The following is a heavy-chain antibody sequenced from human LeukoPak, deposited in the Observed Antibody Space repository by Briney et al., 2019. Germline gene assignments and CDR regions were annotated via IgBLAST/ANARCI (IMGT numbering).Heavy chain of an antibody. CDR1: GFSVNSNY. Sequence: GGSLRLSCAASGFSVNSNYMNWVRQAPGKGLEWVSVIYRGGDTYYADSVKGRFTISRDNSKNTLYLQMNSLRAEDTAVYYCAKDHTVVNSEEFYYYYGMDVWGQGTTVTVSS. V-gene: IGHV3-53*05. CDR3: AKDHTVVNSEEFYYYYGMDV. D-gene: IGHD4-23*01. CDR2: IYRGGDT. J-gene: IGHJ6*02.